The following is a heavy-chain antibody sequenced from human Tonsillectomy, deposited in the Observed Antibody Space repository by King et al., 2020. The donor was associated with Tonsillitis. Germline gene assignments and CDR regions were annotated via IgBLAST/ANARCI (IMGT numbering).Heavy chain of an antibody. D-gene: IGHD6-13*01. CDR1: GFTFSSYA. Sequence: VQLVESGGGLVQPGGSLRLSCAASGFTFSSYAMSWVRQAPGKGLEWVSAISGSGSSTYYTDPVKGRFTISRDKPKNTLYLQMNSRRAEDTAIYYCAKDTTRTRIAAATDHWGQGTLVTVSS. CDR2: ISGSGSST. CDR3: AKDTTRTRIAAATDH. V-gene: IGHV3-23*04. J-gene: IGHJ4*02.